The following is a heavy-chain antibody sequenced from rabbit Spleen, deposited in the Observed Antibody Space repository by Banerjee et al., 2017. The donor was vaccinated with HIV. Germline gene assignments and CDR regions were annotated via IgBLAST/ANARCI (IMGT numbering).Heavy chain of an antibody. D-gene: IGHD6-1*01. CDR1: GFSFSSTDY. CDR2: IYGGSSGST. Sequence: QSLEESGGDLVKPGASLTLTCTASGFSFSSTDYMCWVRQAPGRGLEWIACIYGGSSGSTYYASWAKGRFTISKTSSTTVTLQMTSLTAADTATYFCAREVLYAAYAGFGDATIYYFDLWGPGTLVTVS. J-gene: IGHJ4*01. CDR3: AREVLYAAYAGFGDATIYYFDL. V-gene: IGHV1S40*01.